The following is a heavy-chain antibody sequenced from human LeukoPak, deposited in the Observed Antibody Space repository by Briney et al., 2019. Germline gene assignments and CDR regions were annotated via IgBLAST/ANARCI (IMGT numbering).Heavy chain of an antibody. CDR2: ISSTDNTI. V-gene: IGHV3-11*04. CDR3: ARSAVSDGYYYYYMDV. D-gene: IGHD3-10*01. CDR1: GFTFSDYY. J-gene: IGHJ6*03. Sequence: GGSLRLSCAASGFTFSDYYMSWIRQAPGKGLEWVSYISSTDNTIYYADSVRGRFTISRDNAKNSLYLQMNSLRAEDTAVYYCARSAVSDGYYYYYMDVWGEGTTVTVSS.